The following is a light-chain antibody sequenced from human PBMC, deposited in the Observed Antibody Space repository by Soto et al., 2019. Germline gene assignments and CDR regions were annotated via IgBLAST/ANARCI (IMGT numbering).Light chain of an antibody. CDR3: CSHTTSSTWV. V-gene: IGLV2-14*03. Sequence: QSAPTQPASVSGSPGQSITLSCTATSSDVGSFNFVSWYQQHPDKAPKLLIYDVSNRPSGVSSRFSGSKSDYTASLTISGLQPEDEADYYCCSHTTSSTWVFGGGTKLTVL. CDR2: DVS. CDR1: SSDVGSFNF. J-gene: IGLJ3*02.